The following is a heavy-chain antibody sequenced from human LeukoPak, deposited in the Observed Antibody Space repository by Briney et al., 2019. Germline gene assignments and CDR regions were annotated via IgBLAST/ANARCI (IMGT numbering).Heavy chain of an antibody. V-gene: IGHV3-11*04. D-gene: IGHD2-2*01. CDR1: GFTFSDYY. CDR3: ARDRPTRYCSSTSCYLDAFDI. J-gene: IGHJ3*02. Sequence: GGSLRLSCAASGFTFSDYYMSWIRQAPGKGLEWVSYISSSGSTIYYADSVKGRFTISRDNAKNSLYLQMNSLRAEDTAVYYCARDRPTRYCSSTSCYLDAFDIWGQGTMVTVSS. CDR2: ISSSGSTI.